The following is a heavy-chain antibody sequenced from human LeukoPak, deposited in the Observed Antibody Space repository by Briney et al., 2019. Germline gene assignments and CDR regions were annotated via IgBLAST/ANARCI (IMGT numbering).Heavy chain of an antibody. CDR1: GLTVSSNY. J-gene: IGHJ6*03. D-gene: IGHD2-15*01. V-gene: IGHV3-66*01. Sequence: HPGGSLRLSCAASGLTVSSNYMSWVRQAPGKGLEWVSVVSSGGSTYYADSVKGRFTISRDNSKNTLYLQMNSLRAEDTAIYYCAKNGDRGAYCTGGTCYPYFYYYMDVWGKGTTVTI. CDR2: VSSGGST. CDR3: AKNGDRGAYCTGGTCYPYFYYYMDV.